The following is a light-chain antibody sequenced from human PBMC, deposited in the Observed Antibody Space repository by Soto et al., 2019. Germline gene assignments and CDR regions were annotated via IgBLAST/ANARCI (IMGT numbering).Light chain of an antibody. Sequence: EIVLTQSPGTLSLSPGERATLSCRASQSVFSNIGWYQQRPGQAPRLLIYGTSSRATGIPDRFSGSGPGTDFSLTISRLEPEDFAVYYCQQYGSSPITFGQGTRLEIK. V-gene: IGKV3-20*01. CDR2: GTS. J-gene: IGKJ5*01. CDR1: QSVFSN. CDR3: QQYGSSPIT.